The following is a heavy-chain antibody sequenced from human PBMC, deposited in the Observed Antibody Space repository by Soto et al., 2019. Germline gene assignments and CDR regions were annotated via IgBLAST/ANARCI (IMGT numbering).Heavy chain of an antibody. CDR1: GGSISSSSYY. J-gene: IGHJ4*02. Sequence: SETLSLTCTVSGGSISSSSYYWGWIRQPPGKGLEWIGSIYYSGSTYYNPSLKSRVTISVDTSKNQFSLKLSSVTAADTAVYYCARTVDTAMEATLAYWGQGTLVTVSS. CDR3: ARTVDTAMEATLAY. CDR2: IYYSGST. D-gene: IGHD5-18*01. V-gene: IGHV4-39*01.